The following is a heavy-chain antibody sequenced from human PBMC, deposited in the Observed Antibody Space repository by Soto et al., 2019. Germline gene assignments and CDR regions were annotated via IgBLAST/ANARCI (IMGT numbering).Heavy chain of an antibody. V-gene: IGHV3-53*01. CDR3: ARARITIFGVVDAFDI. Sequence: ESGGGLIQPGGSLRLSCAASGFTVSSNYMSWVRQAPGKGLEWVSVIYSGGSTYYADSVKGRFTISRDNSKNTLYLQMNSLRAEDTAVYYCARARITIFGVVDAFDIWGQGTMVTVSS. J-gene: IGHJ3*02. CDR2: IYSGGST. CDR1: GFTVSSNY. D-gene: IGHD3-3*01.